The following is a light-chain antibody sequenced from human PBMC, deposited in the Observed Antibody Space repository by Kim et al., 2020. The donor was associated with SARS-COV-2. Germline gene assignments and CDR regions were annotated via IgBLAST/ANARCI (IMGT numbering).Light chain of an antibody. Sequence: IQLTQSPSSLSASVGDRVTIPCRASQGISSYLAWYQQKPGTAPKLLIYAASTLQSGVPSRFSGSGSGTDFTLTISSLQPEDFATYYCQQLNSYPYTFGQGTKLEI. CDR1: QGISSY. CDR3: QQLNSYPYT. CDR2: AAS. J-gene: IGKJ2*01. V-gene: IGKV1-9*01.